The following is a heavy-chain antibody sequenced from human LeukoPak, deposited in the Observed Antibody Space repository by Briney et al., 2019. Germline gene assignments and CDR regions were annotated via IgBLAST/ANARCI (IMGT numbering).Heavy chain of an antibody. CDR2: ISAYNGNT. D-gene: IGHD3-22*01. J-gene: IGHJ6*02. CDR3: AREGSSGYYVYYYYYGMDV. CDR1: GYTFTSYG. Sequence: ASVKVSCKASGYTFTSYGISWVRQAPGQGLEWMGWISAYNGNTNYAQKLQGRVTMTTDTSTSTACMELRSLRSDDTAVYYCAREGSSGYYVYYYYYGMDVWGQGTTVTVSS. V-gene: IGHV1-18*01.